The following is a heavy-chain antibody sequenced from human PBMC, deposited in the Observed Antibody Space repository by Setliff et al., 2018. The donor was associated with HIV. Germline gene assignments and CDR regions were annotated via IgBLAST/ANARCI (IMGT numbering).Heavy chain of an antibody. Sequence: LSLTCTVSGGSLSTSSSYWGWIRQPPGKGLEWIGSIYYSGNTYFSPSLKSRITISVDTSKNQFSLNLRSVTAADTAVYYCVREGVRRGLGSGSFRYRAYYFDQWGQGTLVTVSS. J-gene: IGHJ4*02. CDR3: VREGVRRGLGSGSFRYRAYYFDQ. V-gene: IGHV4-39*07. CDR2: IYYSGNT. D-gene: IGHD3-10*01. CDR1: GGSLSTSSSY.